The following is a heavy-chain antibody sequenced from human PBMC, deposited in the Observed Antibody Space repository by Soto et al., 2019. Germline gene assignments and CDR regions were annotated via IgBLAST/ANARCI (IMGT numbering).Heavy chain of an antibody. CDR3: ARDRLYSSGPLQDYYGMDV. V-gene: IGHV3-33*01. D-gene: IGHD6-19*01. J-gene: IGHJ6*02. CDR2: IWYDGSNK. CDR1: GFTFSSYG. Sequence: PGGSLRLSCAASGFTFSSYGMHWVRQAPGKGLEWVAVIWYDGSNKYYADSVKGRFTISRDNSKNTLYLQMNSLRAEDTAVYYCARDRLYSSGPLQDYYGMDVWGQGTTVTVSS.